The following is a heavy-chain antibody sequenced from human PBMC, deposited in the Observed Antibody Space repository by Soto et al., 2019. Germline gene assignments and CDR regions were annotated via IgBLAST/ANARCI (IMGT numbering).Heavy chain of an antibody. J-gene: IGHJ4*02. CDR3: TTEYYYDSSGYYYQFDY. CDR1: GFTFSNAW. D-gene: IGHD3-22*01. V-gene: IGHV3-15*07. CDR2: IKSKTDGGTT. Sequence: GGSLRLSCAASGFTFSNAWMNWVRQAPGKGLEWVGRIKSKTDGGTTDYAAPVKGRFTISRDDSKNTLYLQMNSLKTEDTAVYYCTTEYYYDSSGYYYQFDYWGQGTLVTVSS.